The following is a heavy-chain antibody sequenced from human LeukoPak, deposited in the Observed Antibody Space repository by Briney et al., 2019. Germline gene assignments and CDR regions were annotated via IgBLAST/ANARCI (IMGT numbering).Heavy chain of an antibody. V-gene: IGHV3-33*01. Sequence: PGGSLRLSCAASGFTFSNYGMHWVRQAPGKGLEWVTFISYDGSSKYYVDSVKGRFTISRDNSQNSLYLQMNSLRPEDTAVYYCARGAGRDHPDYWGQGTLVTVSS. CDR2: ISYDGSSK. J-gene: IGHJ4*02. CDR1: GFTFSNYG. CDR3: ARGAGRDHPDY. D-gene: IGHD4/OR15-4a*01.